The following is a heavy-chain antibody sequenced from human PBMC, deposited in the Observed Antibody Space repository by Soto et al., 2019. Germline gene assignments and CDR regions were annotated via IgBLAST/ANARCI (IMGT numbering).Heavy chain of an antibody. V-gene: IGHV1-3*01. CDR2: INAGNGNT. CDR1: GYTFTSYA. Sequence: VASVKVSCKASGYTFTSYAMHWVRQAPGQRLEWMGWINAGNGNTKYSQKFQGRVTITRDTSASTAYMELSSLRSEDTAVYYCARDLRCSGGSCYSAGMDVCGQGPTVTVYS. J-gene: IGHJ6*02. CDR3: ARDLRCSGGSCYSAGMDV. D-gene: IGHD2-15*01.